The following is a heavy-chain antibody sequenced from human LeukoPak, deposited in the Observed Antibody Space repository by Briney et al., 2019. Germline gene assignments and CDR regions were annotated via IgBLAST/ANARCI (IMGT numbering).Heavy chain of an antibody. CDR1: GYSFTSYW. Sequence: GESLKISCKGSGYSFTSYWSGWVRQMPGKGLEWMGIIYPGDSDTRYSPSFQGQVTISADQSISTAYLQWSSLKASDTAMYYCASTRIGSSSLTDYWGQGTLVTVSS. CDR3: ASTRIGSSSLTDY. V-gene: IGHV5-51*01. D-gene: IGHD6-13*01. CDR2: IYPGDSDT. J-gene: IGHJ4*02.